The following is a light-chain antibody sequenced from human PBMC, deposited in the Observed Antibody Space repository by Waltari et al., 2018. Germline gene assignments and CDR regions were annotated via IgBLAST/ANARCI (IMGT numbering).Light chain of an antibody. Sequence: QSALTQPASVSGSPGQSITISCTGTSSDVGDYNYVSWYQQYPGKAPKLMIFEVTNRPSGVFGRFSGSKSGNTASLSISGLQADDEAVYYCSSYTSHDTLRWVFGGGTKLTVL. J-gene: IGLJ3*02. CDR1: SSDVGDYNY. V-gene: IGLV2-14*03. CDR2: EVT. CDR3: SSYTSHDTLRWV.